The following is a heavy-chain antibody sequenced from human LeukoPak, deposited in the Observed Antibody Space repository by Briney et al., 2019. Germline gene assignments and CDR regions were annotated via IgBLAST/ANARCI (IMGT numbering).Heavy chain of an antibody. J-gene: IGHJ4*02. CDR1: GLTFTNYG. D-gene: IGHD6-19*01. CDR2: TWFDESNK. CDR3: AKDMSIGSSGWYPDY. V-gene: IGHV3-33*06. Sequence: PGRSLSLSCAASGLTFTNYGMHWVRQAPGKGLEWVAVTWFDESNKYYADSVKVRFTISRYNSKNTLYLEMNSLRAEDTSVYDCAKDMSIGSSGWYPDYWGQGTLVTVAS.